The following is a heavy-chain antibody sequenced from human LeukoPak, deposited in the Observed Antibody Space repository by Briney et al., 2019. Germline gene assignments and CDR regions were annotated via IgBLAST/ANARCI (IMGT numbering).Heavy chain of an antibody. J-gene: IGHJ6*03. CDR1: GGSISSGSYY. D-gene: IGHD1-7*01. CDR3: ARDSSSRAGTAEGTWNYVWPYYYYYMDV. CDR2: IYTSGST. Sequence: SETLSLTCTVSGGSISSGSYYWSWIRQPAGKGLEWIGRIYTSGSTNYNPSLKSRVTISVDTSKNQFSLKLSSVTAADTAVYYCARDSSSRAGTAEGTWNYVWPYYYYYMDVWGKGTTVTVSS. V-gene: IGHV4-61*02.